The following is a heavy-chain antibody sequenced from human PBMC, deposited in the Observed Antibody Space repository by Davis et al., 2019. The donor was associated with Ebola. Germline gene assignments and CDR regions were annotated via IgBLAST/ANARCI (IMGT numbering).Heavy chain of an antibody. D-gene: IGHD6-13*01. CDR3: ASGAYSSSWLVGWFDP. V-gene: IGHV1-24*01. Sequence: AASVKVSCKVSGYTLTELSMHWVRQAPGKGLEWMGGFDPEDGETIYAQKFQGRVTMTEDTSTDTAYMELTSLRCEDTAVYYCASGAYSSSWLVGWFDPWGQGTLVTVSS. J-gene: IGHJ5*02. CDR1: GYTLTELS. CDR2: FDPEDGET.